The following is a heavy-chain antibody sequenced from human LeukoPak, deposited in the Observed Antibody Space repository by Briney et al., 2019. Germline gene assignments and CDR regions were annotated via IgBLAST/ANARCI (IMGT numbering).Heavy chain of an antibody. J-gene: IGHJ4*02. V-gene: IGHV3-23*01. CDR1: GFTFSSNA. Sequence: GGSLRLSCAASGFTFSSNAMSWVRQAPGKGLEWVSGISGSGDRTHYADSVKGRFTISRDNTKSTLYLQMNSLRAEDTAIYYYARVVGSGWPYYFDYWGQGTLVTVSS. CDR2: ISGSGDRT. CDR3: ARVVGSGWPYYFDY. D-gene: IGHD6-19*01.